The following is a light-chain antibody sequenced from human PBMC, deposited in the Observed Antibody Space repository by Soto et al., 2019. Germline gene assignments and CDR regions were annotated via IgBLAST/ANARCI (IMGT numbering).Light chain of an antibody. CDR3: AAWDDSLNACV. J-gene: IGLJ1*01. CDR2: GND. V-gene: IGLV1-44*01. CDR1: SSNIGGNT. Sequence: QSVLTQPPSASVTPGQRVTISCYGSSSNIGGNTVNWYQQLPGTAPKLLIYGNDQRPSGVPDRFSGAKSGPSASLAISGLQSEDEADYYCAAWDDSLNACVFGTGTKVNVL.